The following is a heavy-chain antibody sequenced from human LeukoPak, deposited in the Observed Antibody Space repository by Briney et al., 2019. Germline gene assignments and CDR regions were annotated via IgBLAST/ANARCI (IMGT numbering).Heavy chain of an antibody. D-gene: IGHD7-27*01. Sequence: GGSLRLSCAASGFTFSSYWMSWVRQAPGKGLEWVANIKQDGSEKYYVDSVKGRFTISRDNAKNSLYLQMNSLRAEDTAVYYCARDLTGPKAVDAFDIWGQGTMVTVSS. CDR2: IKQDGSEK. J-gene: IGHJ3*02. CDR1: GFTFSSYW. V-gene: IGHV3-7*01. CDR3: ARDLTGPKAVDAFDI.